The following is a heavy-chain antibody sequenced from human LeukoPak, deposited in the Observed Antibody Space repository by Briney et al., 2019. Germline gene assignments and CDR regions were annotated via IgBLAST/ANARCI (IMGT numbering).Heavy chain of an antibody. J-gene: IGHJ4*02. CDR3: ARGREYSSGWYLVY. CDR1: GYTFTSYG. D-gene: IGHD6-19*01. Sequence: ASMKVSCTASGYTFTSYGFSRVRQAPGQGLEWMGWISAYNGNTNYAQKLQGRVTMTTDTSTSTAYMELRSLRSDVTAVYYCARGREYSSGWYLVYWGQGTLVTVSS. CDR2: ISAYNGNT. V-gene: IGHV1-18*04.